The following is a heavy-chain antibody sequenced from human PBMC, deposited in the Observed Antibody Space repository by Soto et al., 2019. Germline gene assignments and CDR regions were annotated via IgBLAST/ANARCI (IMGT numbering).Heavy chain of an antibody. CDR2: IYYSGST. J-gene: IGHJ3*02. CDR3: ASRSGYDSPYDAFDI. D-gene: IGHD5-12*01. V-gene: IGHV4-39*01. CDR1: GGSISSSSYY. Sequence: SETLSLTCTVSGGSISSSSYYWGWIRQPPGKGLEWIGSIYYSGSTYYNPSLKSRVTISVDTSKNHFSLKLSSVTAADTAVYYYASRSGYDSPYDAFDIWGQGPMVTVSS.